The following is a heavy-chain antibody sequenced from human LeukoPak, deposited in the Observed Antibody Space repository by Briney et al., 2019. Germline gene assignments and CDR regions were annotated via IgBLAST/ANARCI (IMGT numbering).Heavy chain of an antibody. CDR3: AREVGSGNAFDI. CDR2: INPNSGGT. V-gene: IGHV1-2*02. CDR1: GYTXTGYY. Sequence: GASVKVSCKASGYTXTGYYMHWVRQAPGQGLEWMGWINPNSGGTNYAQKFQGRVTMTRDTSISTAYMELSRLRSDDTAVYYCAREVGSGNAFDIWGQGTMVTVSS. J-gene: IGHJ3*02. D-gene: IGHD3-10*01.